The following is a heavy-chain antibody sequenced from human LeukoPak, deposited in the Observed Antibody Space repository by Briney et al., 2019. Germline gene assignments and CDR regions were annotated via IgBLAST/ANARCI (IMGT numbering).Heavy chain of an antibody. V-gene: IGHV1-18*04. CDR1: GYTFTGYY. CDR3: ARRNAGALGY. CDR2: ISAYNGNT. J-gene: IGHJ4*02. D-gene: IGHD1-26*01. Sequence: GASVKVSCKASGYTFTGYYMHWVRQAPGQGLEWMGWISAYNGNTNYAQKLQGRVTMTTDTSTSTAYMELRSLRSDDTAVYYCARRNAGALGYWGQGTLVTVSS.